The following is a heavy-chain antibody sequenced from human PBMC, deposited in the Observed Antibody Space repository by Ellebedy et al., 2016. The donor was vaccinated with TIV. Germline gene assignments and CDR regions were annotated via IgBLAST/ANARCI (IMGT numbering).Heavy chain of an antibody. D-gene: IGHD6-19*01. V-gene: IGHV3-64D*06. CDR1: GFTFSSYA. CDR2: ISGNGGTT. J-gene: IGHJ4*02. CDR3: VKGLGFTSGWFPYFDF. Sequence: GESLKISCAVSGFTFSSYAMSWVRQAPGKGLEYVSVISGNGGTTYFADSVQGRFTISRDNSKNTLYLQMSSLRSEDTAVYYCVKGLGFTSGWFPYFDFWGQGTLVTVSS.